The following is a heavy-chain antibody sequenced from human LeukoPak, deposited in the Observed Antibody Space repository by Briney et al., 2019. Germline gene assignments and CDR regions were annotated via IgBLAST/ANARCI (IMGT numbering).Heavy chain of an antibody. V-gene: IGHV5-51*01. D-gene: IGHD6-13*01. CDR2: IYPGDSDT. Sequence: GESLKISCKGSGYSFTSYWIGWVRQMPGKGLEWMGIIYPGDSDTRYSPSFQGQVTISADKSISTAYLQWSSLKASDTAMYYCARLRFSSWYGPPSIYEDYWGQGTLVTVSS. CDR1: GYSFTSYW. CDR3: ARLRFSSWYGPPSIYEDY. J-gene: IGHJ4*02.